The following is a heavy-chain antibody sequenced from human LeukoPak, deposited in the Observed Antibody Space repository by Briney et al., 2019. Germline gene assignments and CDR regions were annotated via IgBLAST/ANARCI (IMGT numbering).Heavy chain of an antibody. V-gene: IGHV3-74*01. D-gene: IGHD2-21*02. Sequence: GRSLRLSCAASGFTFSDHWMHWVRQGPGKGLVWVSRINRDGGNTNYADSVKGRFTISRDNAKNTVYLQMNSLRAEDTAVYYCARAVGGDEDYWGQGTLVTVSS. CDR2: INRDGGNT. J-gene: IGHJ4*02. CDR1: GFTFSDHW. CDR3: ARAVGGDEDY.